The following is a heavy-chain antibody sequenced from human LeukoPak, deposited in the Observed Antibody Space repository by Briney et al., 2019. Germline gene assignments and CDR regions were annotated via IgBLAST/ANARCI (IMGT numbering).Heavy chain of an antibody. D-gene: IGHD3-9*01. Sequence: GGSLRLSCAASGFTFSSYGMHWVRQAPGKGLEWVAFIRYDGSNKYYADSVKGRFTISRDNSKNTLYLQMNSLRAEDTAVYYCAKDRVGGYFDWLNYYYYYGMDVWGQGTTVTVSS. J-gene: IGHJ6*02. V-gene: IGHV3-30*02. CDR1: GFTFSSYG. CDR2: IRYDGSNK. CDR3: AKDRVGGYFDWLNYYYYYGMDV.